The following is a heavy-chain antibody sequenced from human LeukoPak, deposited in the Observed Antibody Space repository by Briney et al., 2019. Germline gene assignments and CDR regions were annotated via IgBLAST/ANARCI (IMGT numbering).Heavy chain of an antibody. V-gene: IGHV3-21*01. Sequence: GGSLRLSCAASGFTFSSYSMNWVRQAPGKGLEWVSSISSSSSYIYYADSVKGRFTISRDNAKNSLYLQMNSLRAEDTAVYYCARARNPLTVDAFDIWGQGTMVTVSS. J-gene: IGHJ3*02. D-gene: IGHD3-9*01. CDR1: GFTFSSYS. CDR2: ISSSSSYI. CDR3: ARARNPLTVDAFDI.